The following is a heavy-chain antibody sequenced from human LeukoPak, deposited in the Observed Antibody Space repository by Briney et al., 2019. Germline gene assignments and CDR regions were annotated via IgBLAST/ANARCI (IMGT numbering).Heavy chain of an antibody. CDR3: ARDYVGATHADYYYMDV. CDR1: GGSISSYY. Sequence: SETLSLTCTVFGGSISSYYWSWIRQPAGKGLEWIGRIYTSGSTNYNPSLKSRVTMSVDTSKNQFSLKLSSVTAADTAVYYCARDYVGATHADYYYMDVWGKGTTVTVSS. D-gene: IGHD1-26*01. V-gene: IGHV4-4*07. CDR2: IYTSGST. J-gene: IGHJ6*03.